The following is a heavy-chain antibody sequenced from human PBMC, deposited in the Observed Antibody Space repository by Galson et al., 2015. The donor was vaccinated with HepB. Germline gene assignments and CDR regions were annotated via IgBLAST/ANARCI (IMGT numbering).Heavy chain of an antibody. CDR1: GYTFNNYG. Sequence: SVKVSCKASGYTFNNYGMHWVRQAPGQGLEWMGWINPNSGGTNYAQKFQGWVTMTRDTSISTAYMELSRLRSDDTAVYYCARGSGVDVVVPASFDYWGQGTLVTVSS. D-gene: IGHD2-2*01. CDR2: INPNSGGT. V-gene: IGHV1-2*04. CDR3: ARGSGVDVVVPASFDY. J-gene: IGHJ4*02.